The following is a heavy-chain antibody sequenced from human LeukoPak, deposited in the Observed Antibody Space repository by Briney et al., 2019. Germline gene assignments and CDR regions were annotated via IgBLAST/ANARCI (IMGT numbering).Heavy chain of an antibody. V-gene: IGHV4-59*01. CDR2: IYYSGYT. CDR3: ARDGEWTRDYFDY. D-gene: IGHD3-10*01. Sequence: PSETLSLTCTVSGGSISTYYWSWIRQPPGKGLEWIGYIYYSGYTNYNPSLKGRVTISVDTSKNQFSLKLSSVTAADTAVYYCARDGEWTRDYFDYWGQGTLVTVSS. J-gene: IGHJ4*02. CDR1: GGSISTYY.